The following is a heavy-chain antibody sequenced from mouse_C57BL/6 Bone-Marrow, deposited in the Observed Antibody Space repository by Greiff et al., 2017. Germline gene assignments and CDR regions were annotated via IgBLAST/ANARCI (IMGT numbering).Heavy chain of an antibody. V-gene: IGHV14-4*01. D-gene: IGHD2-1*01. CDR3: TTGSTVWFAY. CDR1: GFNIKDDY. Sequence: EVQLQQSGAELVRPGASVKLSCTASGFNIKDDYMHWVKQRPEQGLEWIGWIDPENGDTEYASKFQGKATITADTSSTTAYLQLSSLTSEDTAVYYCTTGSTVWFAYWGQGTLVTVSA. CDR2: IDPENGDT. J-gene: IGHJ3*01.